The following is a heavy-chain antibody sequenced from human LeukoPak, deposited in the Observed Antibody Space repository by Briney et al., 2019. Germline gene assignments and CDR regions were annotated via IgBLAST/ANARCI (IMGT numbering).Heavy chain of an antibody. CDR3: AREGADDHGRLLWFDP. Sequence: GASVKVSCKASGYTFTSYGISWVRQAPGQGLEWMGWISAYNGNTNYAQKFQGRIAMTTDTSTNTAYMDLRSLRSDDTAFYYCAREGADDHGRLLWFDPWGQGTLVTVSS. CDR2: ISAYNGNT. J-gene: IGHJ5*02. CDR1: GYTFTSYG. V-gene: IGHV1-18*01. D-gene: IGHD4-17*01.